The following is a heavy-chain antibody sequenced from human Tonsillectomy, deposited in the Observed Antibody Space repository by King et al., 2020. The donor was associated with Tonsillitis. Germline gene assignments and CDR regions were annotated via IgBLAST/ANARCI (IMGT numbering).Heavy chain of an antibody. V-gene: IGHV5-51*03. D-gene: IGHD2-2*02. Sequence: QLVQSGAEVKKTGESLKISGKGSGYSFTSHGIGWVRQMPGKGLEWMGIMYPGDSDTRYSPSFAGQVTISADKSIRTSYSQCSSLKASDTAMYYCASHSSYCSSTSCYTGAFDIWGQGTMVTVSS. J-gene: IGHJ3*02. CDR2: MYPGDSDT. CDR1: GYSFTSHG. CDR3: ASHSSYCSSTSCYTGAFDI.